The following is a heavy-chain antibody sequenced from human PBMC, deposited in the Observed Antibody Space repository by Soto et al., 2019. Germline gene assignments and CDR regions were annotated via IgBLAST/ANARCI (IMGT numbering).Heavy chain of an antibody. CDR2: IDPSDSYT. V-gene: IGHV5-10-1*01. Sequence: GESLKISCKGSGYSFTSYWISWVRQMPGKGLEWRGRIDPSDSYTNYSPSFQGHVTISADKSISTAYLQWSSLKASDTAMYYCARLHCGSLSGSDYYYYCGMDVWGQGTTVTVSS. J-gene: IGHJ6*02. CDR1: GYSFTSYW. D-gene: IGHD1-26*01. CDR3: ARLHCGSLSGSDYYYYCGMDV.